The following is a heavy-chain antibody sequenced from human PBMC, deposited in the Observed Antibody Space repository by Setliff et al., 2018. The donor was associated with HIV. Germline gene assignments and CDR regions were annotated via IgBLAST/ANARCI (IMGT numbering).Heavy chain of an antibody. D-gene: IGHD3-22*01. CDR2: INLSRST. CDR3: ARRVYYYDDSRTLREEGFVP. J-gene: IGHJ5*02. Sequence: SETLSLTCAVYGASFSGYYWSWIRQPPGKGLEWIGEINLSRSTGYNPSIKSRVTISVDASKNQFSLKLSSVTAADTAVYYCARRVYYYDDSRTLREEGFVPWGQGTLVTVAS. CDR1: GASFSGYY. V-gene: IGHV4-34*01.